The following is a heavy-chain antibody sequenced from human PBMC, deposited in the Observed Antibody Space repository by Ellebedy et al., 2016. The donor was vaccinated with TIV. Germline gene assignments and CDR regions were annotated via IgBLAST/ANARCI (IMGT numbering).Heavy chain of an antibody. CDR1: GFTFSNFA. V-gene: IGHV3-23*01. CDR2: ISAGGDST. CDR3: AKGSSSGFNYDRVGFQY. D-gene: IGHD3-22*01. Sequence: GGSLRLSCAASGFTFSNFAIHWVRQAPGKGLEWLSVISAGGDSTYNADSVKGRFTITRDNSKNTLFLQMNRLRTEDTAVYYCAKGSSSGFNYDRVGFQYWGQGTLVTVSS. J-gene: IGHJ4*02.